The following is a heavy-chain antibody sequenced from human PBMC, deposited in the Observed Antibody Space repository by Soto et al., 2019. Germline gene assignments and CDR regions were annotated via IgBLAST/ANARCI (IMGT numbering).Heavy chain of an antibody. Sequence: EVQLLESGGGFVQPGGSLRLSCAASGITFSNYAMSWVRQAPGKGLEWVSVISGSGDSTYYAESVKGRFTISRDNSKNTLHLQMNNLGADDTALYYCATRNYYDDTGYYYWYYFDFWGQGTLVTVSS. CDR3: ATRNYYDDTGYYYWYYFDF. CDR2: ISGSGDST. D-gene: IGHD3-22*01. V-gene: IGHV3-23*01. CDR1: GITFSNYA. J-gene: IGHJ4*02.